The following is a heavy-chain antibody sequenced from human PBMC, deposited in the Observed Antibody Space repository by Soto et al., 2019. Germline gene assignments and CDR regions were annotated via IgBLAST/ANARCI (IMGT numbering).Heavy chain of an antibody. J-gene: IGHJ3*02. D-gene: IGHD6-6*01. Sequence: GGSLRLSCAASGFSFGSYAMSWFRQAPGKGLEWVSAISGSGSSTYYADSVKGRFTISRDNAKNSLYLQMNSLRAEDTAVYYCARAHARWGVAARPNRAFDIWGQGTMVTVS. V-gene: IGHV3-23*01. CDR1: GFSFGSYA. CDR3: ARAHARWGVAARPNRAFDI. CDR2: ISGSGSST.